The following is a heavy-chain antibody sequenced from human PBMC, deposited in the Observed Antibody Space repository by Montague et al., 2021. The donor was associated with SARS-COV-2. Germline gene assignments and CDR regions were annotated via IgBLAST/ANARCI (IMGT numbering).Heavy chain of an antibody. J-gene: IGHJ6*02. Sequence: SETLSLTCTVSGGSISNYYWTWIRQPAGKGLEWIGRLYTSGSTTYNPSLKSRVTMSVDTSKNQFSLNVTSVTAADTAIYYCVRESGYSSGWRYYYGMDVWGQGTTVTVS. CDR1: GGSISNYY. V-gene: IGHV4-4*07. D-gene: IGHD6-19*01. CDR3: VRESGYSSGWRYYYGMDV. CDR2: LYTSGST.